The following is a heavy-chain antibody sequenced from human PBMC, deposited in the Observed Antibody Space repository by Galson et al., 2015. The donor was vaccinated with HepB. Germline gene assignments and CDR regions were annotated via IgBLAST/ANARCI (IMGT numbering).Heavy chain of an antibody. CDR2: IGYTGSYT. CDR3: AKGLTSGSPYRAFEM. J-gene: IGHJ3*02. D-gene: IGHD3-22*01. CDR1: GFTLNIYD. Sequence: SLRLSCAASGFTLNIYDMIWVRQAPGKGLEWVSTIGYTGSYTFYAESVKGRFTISRDTSRNTLSLRMNSLRAEDTAVYYCAKGLTSGSPYRAFEMWGQGTMVTVSS. V-gene: IGHV3-23*01.